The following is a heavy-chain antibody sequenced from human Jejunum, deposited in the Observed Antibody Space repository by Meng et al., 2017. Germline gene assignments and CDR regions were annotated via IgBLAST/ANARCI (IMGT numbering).Heavy chain of an antibody. V-gene: IGHV4-4*02. CDR2: ISHTGRI. CDR3: ARDLLDPNIAATGWFDP. CDR1: GGSISNNNW. J-gene: IGHJ5*02. Sequence: VILQGSDPGLVKPSGPLSHTCAVSGGSISNNNWWSWVRQPPGKGLEWIGEISHTGRINYNPSLKSRVTMSLDKSKNQFSLDLTSVTGADTAVYYCARDLLDPNIAATGWFDPWGQGTLVTVSS. D-gene: IGHD2/OR15-2a*01.